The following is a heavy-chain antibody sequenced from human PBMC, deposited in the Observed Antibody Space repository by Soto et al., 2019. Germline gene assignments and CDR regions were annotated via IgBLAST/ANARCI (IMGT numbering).Heavy chain of an antibody. CDR1: GFTFGHYY. CDR3: GTDLRFVDLHYHFAS. J-gene: IGHJ4*02. D-gene: IGHD3-10*01. CDR2: ISSTGTTI. Sequence: GGSLRLSCETSGFTFGHYYMSWIRQAPGRGREWVSLISSTGTTIYYADSVKGRFTISRDNVRSTLFLMMNNLRSEHTAVYYCGTDLRFVDLHYHFASWGQGTLVTVSS. V-gene: IGHV3-11*01.